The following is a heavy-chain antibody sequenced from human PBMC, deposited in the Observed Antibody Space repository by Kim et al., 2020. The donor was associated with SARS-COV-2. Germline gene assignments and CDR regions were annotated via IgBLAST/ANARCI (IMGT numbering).Heavy chain of an antibody. CDR1: GFIFTSYN. D-gene: IGHD3-10*01. CDR2: VSASGDTT. J-gene: IGHJ4*02. CDR3: ARGLSSGPY. V-gene: IGHV3-23*01. Sequence: GGSLRLSCAASGFIFTSYNINWVRQAPGKGLQWVSGVSASGDTTNYADSVRGRFTISRDISENTLYLQINSLTAEDTAIYYCARGLSSGPYWGQGTLVTVSS.